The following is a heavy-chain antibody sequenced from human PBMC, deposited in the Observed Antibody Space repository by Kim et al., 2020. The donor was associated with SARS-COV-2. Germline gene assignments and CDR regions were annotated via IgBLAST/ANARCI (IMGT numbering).Heavy chain of an antibody. CDR2: IYYSGST. J-gene: IGHJ4*02. Sequence: SETLSLTCTVSGGSISSYYWSWIRQPPGKGLEWIGYIYYSGSTNYNPSLKSRVTISVDTSKNQFSLKLSSVTAADTAVYYCASTGYSSSWDYWGQGTLVTVSS. V-gene: IGHV4-59*01. CDR3: ASTGYSSSWDY. D-gene: IGHD6-13*01. CDR1: GGSISSYY.